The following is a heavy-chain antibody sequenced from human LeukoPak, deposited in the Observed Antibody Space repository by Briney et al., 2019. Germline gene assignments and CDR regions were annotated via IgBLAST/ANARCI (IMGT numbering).Heavy chain of an antibody. V-gene: IGHV4-59*08. Sequence: PSETLSLTCTVSGGSISSYYWSWIRQPPGKGLEWIAYFYDRGTASYNPSLKSRVTISVDTSKNQFSLKLRSVTAADTAMYYCVRLKTWGGTQPYDYWGQGTLVTVSS. CDR2: FYDRGTA. J-gene: IGHJ4*02. CDR3: VRLKTWGGTQPYDY. D-gene: IGHD2-21*01. CDR1: GGSISSYY.